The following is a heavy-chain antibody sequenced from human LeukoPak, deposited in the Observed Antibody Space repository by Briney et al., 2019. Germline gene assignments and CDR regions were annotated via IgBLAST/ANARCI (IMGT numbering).Heavy chain of an antibody. D-gene: IGHD2-15*01. CDR2: ISNNGGYT. V-gene: IGHV3-23*01. CDR3: AKQLGYCSDGSCYFPY. CDR1: GFTFSSYW. Sequence: GSLRLSCAASGFTFSSYWMHWVRQAPGKGLEWVSAISNNGGYTYYADSVQGRFTISRDNPKSTLCLQMNSLRAEDTAVYYCAKQLGYCSDGSCYFPYWGQGTLVTVSS. J-gene: IGHJ4*02.